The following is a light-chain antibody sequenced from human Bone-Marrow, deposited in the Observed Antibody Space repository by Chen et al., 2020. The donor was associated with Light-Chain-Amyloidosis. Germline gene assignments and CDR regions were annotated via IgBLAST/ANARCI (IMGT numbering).Light chain of an antibody. CDR3: QQYDNPVFT. CDR2: DAA. J-gene: IGKJ3*01. Sequence: DIQMTQSPSSLSASVGDRVTITCQASQYITNHLNWYQQKPGKAPKLLISDAANLEPVVPSRFSGSGSGTDFTFTVSSLQPEDIGTYYCQQYDNPVFTFGPGTTVNIK. V-gene: IGKV1-33*01. CDR1: QYITNH.